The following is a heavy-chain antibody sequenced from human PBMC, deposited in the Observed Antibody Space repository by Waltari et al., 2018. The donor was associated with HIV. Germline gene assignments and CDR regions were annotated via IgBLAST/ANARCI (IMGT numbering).Heavy chain of an antibody. CDR2: INPKSSGT. D-gene: IGHD3-10*01. CDR3: AKVPLGQQLGPWFGVFDI. J-gene: IGHJ3*02. Sequence: QVLLVQSGAEVKKPGASVNVSCKASGYIFTNYYIHWVRQAPGQGLEWIEWINPKSSGTRYAQKFRGIVTMTSDTSISPAYMELSSLRSGDTAVYYCAKVPLGQQLGPWFGVFDIWGQGTMVTVSS. CDR1: GYIFTNYY. V-gene: IGHV1-2*02.